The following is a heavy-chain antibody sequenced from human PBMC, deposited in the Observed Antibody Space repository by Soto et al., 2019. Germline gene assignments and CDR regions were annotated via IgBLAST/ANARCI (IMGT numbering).Heavy chain of an antibody. CDR1: GFTFSSYA. V-gene: IGHV3-23*01. D-gene: IGHD3-22*01. Sequence: GGSLRLSCAASGFTFSSYAMSWVRQAPGKGLEWVSAISGSGGSTYYADSMKGRLTISRDNSKNTLDLQMNSLRAEDTAVYYCAKDTFYHDSSGYYVFDSWGQGTLVTVSS. J-gene: IGHJ4*02. CDR2: ISGSGGST. CDR3: AKDTFYHDSSGYYVFDS.